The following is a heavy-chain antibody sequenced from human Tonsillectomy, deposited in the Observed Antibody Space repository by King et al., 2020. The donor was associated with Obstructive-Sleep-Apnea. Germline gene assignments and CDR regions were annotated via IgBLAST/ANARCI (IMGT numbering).Heavy chain of an antibody. D-gene: IGHD3-22*01. CDR1: GFTFSNYT. CDR3: AQVPYYYASSGYDY. V-gene: IGHV3-30-3*01. J-gene: IGHJ4*02. CDR2: ISYDGNNK. Sequence: HVQLVESGGGVVQPGRSLRLSCAASGFTFSNYTMHWVRQAPGKGLEWVAVISYDGNNKYYADSLKDRFTISRDNSKNTLYLQMNSLRAEDTAVYYCAQVPYYYASSGYDYWGQGTLVTVSS.